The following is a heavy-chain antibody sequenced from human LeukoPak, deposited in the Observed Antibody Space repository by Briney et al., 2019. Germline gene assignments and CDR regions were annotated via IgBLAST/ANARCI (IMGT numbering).Heavy chain of an antibody. V-gene: IGHV3-21*01. CDR1: GFILSDYN. CDR3: ARDLSATARAYDY. CDR2: ISISGTYI. D-gene: IGHD2-15*01. J-gene: IGHJ4*02. Sequence: TGQSMRLSCAASGFILSDYNMKWVRQAPGKGLEWVSFISISGTYITYADSVKGRFTISRDNAKNSLYLQMNSLRAEDTAVYYCARDLSATARAYDYWGQGTLVTVSS.